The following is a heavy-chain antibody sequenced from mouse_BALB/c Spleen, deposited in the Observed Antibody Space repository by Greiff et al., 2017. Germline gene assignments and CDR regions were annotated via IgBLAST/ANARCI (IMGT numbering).Heavy chain of an antibody. CDR1: GFTFSSFG. J-gene: IGHJ2*01. CDR2: ISSGSSTI. V-gene: IGHV5-17*02. Sequence: EVKLMESGGGLVQPGGSRKLSCAASGFTFSSFGMHWVRQAPEKGLEWVAYISSGSSTIYYADTVKGRFTISRDNPKNNLFLQMTSLRSEDTAMYYCARASYGNYVPNFDYWGQGTTLTVSS. CDR3: ARASYGNYVPNFDY. D-gene: IGHD2-1*01.